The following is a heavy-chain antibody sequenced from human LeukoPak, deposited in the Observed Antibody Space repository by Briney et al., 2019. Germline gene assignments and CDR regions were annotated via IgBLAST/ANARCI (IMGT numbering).Heavy chain of an antibody. D-gene: IGHD1-20*01. J-gene: IGHJ4*02. CDR2: ISSSSSYI. Sequence: GGSLRLSCAASGFTFSSYEMNWVRQAPGKGLEWVSSISSSSSYIYYADSVKGRFTISRDNAKNSLYLQMNSLRAEDTAVYYCARDRYDWGHFDYWGQGTLVTVSS. CDR3: ARDRYDWGHFDY. V-gene: IGHV3-21*01. CDR1: GFTFSSYE.